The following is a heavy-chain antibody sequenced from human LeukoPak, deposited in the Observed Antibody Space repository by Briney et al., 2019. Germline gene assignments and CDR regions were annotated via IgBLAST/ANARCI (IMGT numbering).Heavy chain of an antibody. CDR2: FGPEDGET. CDR3: ATVPQYYYDSSGFNFDY. V-gene: IGHV1-24*01. D-gene: IGHD3-22*01. CDR1: GYTLTELS. J-gene: IGHJ4*02. Sequence: ASVKVSCKVSGYTLTELSMHWVRQAPGKGLEWMGGFGPEDGETIYAQKFQGRVTMTEDTSTDTAYMELSSLRSEDTAVYYCATVPQYYYDSSGFNFDYWGQGTLVTVSS.